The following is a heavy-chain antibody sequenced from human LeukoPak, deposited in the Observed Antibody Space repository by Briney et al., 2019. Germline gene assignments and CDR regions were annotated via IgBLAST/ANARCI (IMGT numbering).Heavy chain of an antibody. CDR2: IYHSGST. V-gene: IGHV4-30-2*01. CDR1: GGSISSGGYS. D-gene: IGHD2-15*01. CDR3: ARGPVGYCSGGSCFDLDY. J-gene: IGHJ4*02. Sequence: SETLSLTCAVSGGSISSGGYSWIWIRQPPGKGLEWIGYIYHSGSTYYNPSLKSRATISVDRSKNQFSLKLSSVTAADTAVYYCARGPVGYCSGGSCFDLDYWGQGTLVTVSS.